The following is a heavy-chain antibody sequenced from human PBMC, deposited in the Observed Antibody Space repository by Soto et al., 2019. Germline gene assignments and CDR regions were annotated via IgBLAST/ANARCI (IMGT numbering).Heavy chain of an antibody. CDR3: ARHNSGSLLGVY. CDR2: IIPIFGTA. D-gene: IGHD1-26*01. V-gene: IGHV1-69*12. CDR1: GGTFSSYA. Sequence: QVQLVQSGAEVKKPGSSVKVSCKASGGTFSSYAISWVRQAPGQGLEWMGGIIPIFGTANYAQKFQGRVTVPAEDVPSTAYVELCSLGSEDTAVYYCARHNSGSLLGVYWGQGTLVTVSS. J-gene: IGHJ4*02.